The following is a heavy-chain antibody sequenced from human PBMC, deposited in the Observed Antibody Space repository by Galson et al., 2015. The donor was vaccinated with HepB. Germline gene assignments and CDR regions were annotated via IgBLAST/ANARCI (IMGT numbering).Heavy chain of an antibody. CDR2: FSGSGGST. D-gene: IGHD5-12*01. CDR1: GFTFSSYA. J-gene: IGHJ4*02. CDR3: AKYGSWLRWAPFDY. V-gene: IGHV3-23*01. Sequence: SLRLSRAASGFTFSSYAMSWVRQAPGKGLEWVSAFSGSGGSTYYADSVKGRFTISRDNSKNTLYLQMNSLRAEDTAVYYCAKYGSWLRWAPFDYWGQGTLVTVSS.